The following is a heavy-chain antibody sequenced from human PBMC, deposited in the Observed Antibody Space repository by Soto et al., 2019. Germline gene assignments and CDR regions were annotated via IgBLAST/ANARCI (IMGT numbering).Heavy chain of an antibody. CDR2: IYWDDDK. Sequence: QITLKESGPTLVKPTQTLTLTCTFSGFSLSTSGVGVGWIRQPPGKALEWLALIYWDDDKRYSPSLKSRLTITKDTSKNQVVLTMTNMDPVDTATYYCALSDCSSTSCREYYFDYWGQGTLVTVSS. CDR1: GFSLSTSGVG. V-gene: IGHV2-5*02. J-gene: IGHJ4*02. CDR3: ALSDCSSTSCREYYFDY. D-gene: IGHD2-2*01.